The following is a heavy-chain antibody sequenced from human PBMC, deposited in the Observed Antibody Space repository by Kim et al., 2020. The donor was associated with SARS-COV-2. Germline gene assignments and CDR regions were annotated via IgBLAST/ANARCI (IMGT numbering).Heavy chain of an antibody. J-gene: IGHJ4*01. CDR2: IIPILGIA. D-gene: IGHD3-3*01. CDR1: GGTFSSYA. CDR3: ARGSTYDFWSGYSPSFDY. V-gene: IGHV1-69*04. Sequence: SVKVSCKASGGTFSSYAISWVRQAPGQGLEWMGRIIPILGIANYAQKFQGRVTITADKSTSTAYMELSSLRSEDTAVYYCARGSTYDFWSGYSPSFDYWGHGTLGTASS.